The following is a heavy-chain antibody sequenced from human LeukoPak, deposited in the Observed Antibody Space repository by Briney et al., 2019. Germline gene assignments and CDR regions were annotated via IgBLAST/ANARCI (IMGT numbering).Heavy chain of an antibody. J-gene: IGHJ4*02. CDR2: ISSSGSTI. V-gene: IGHV3-48*03. CDR1: GFTFSSYE. CDR3: AKSGYNRFDY. Sequence: GGSLRLSCAASGFTFSSYEMNWVRQAPGKGLEWVSYISSSGSTIYYADSVKGRFTISRDNSKNTLYLQMNSLRADDTAVYYCAKSGYNRFDYWGQGTLVTVSS. D-gene: IGHD5-24*01.